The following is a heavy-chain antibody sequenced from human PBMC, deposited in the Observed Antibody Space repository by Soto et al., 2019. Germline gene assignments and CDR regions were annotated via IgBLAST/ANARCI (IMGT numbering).Heavy chain of an antibody. CDR2: IYYSGST. J-gene: IGHJ4*02. CDR1: GDSIGSGGHY. Sequence: ASETLSLTCSVSGDSIGSGGHYWNWIRQHPEKGLEWIGYIYYSGSTHYNPSLRSRLRISLDTSKNQFFLRLTSVTAADTARYYCARDQALAPTVWGYRGQGIQVTVSS. D-gene: IGHD7-27*01. CDR3: ARDQALAPTVWGY. V-gene: IGHV4-31*03.